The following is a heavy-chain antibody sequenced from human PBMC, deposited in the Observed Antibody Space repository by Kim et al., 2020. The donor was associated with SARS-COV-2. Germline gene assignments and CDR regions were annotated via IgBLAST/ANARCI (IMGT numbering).Heavy chain of an antibody. V-gene: IGHV4-59*13. D-gene: IGHD6-19*01. CDR2: IYYSGST. Sequence: SETLSLTCTVSGGSISSYYWSWIRQPPGKGLEWIGYIYYSGSTNYNPSLKSRVTISVDTSKNQFSLKLSSVTAADTAVYYCARDSGSSGWYGVGWFDPWG. CDR3: ARDSGSSGWYGVGWFDP. J-gene: IGHJ5*02. CDR1: GGSISSYY.